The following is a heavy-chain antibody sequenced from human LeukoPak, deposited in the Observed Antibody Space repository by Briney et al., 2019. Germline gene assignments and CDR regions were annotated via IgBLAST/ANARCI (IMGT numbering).Heavy chain of an antibody. CDR2: IGTAGDT. CDR3: AREGIAAAGTGYYYYYGMDV. V-gene: IGHV3-13*01. Sequence: SGGSLRLSCAASGFTFSSYDMHWVRRATGKGLEWVSAIGTAGDTYYPGSVKGRFTISRENAKNSLYLQMNSLRAGDTAVYYCAREGIAAAGTGYYYYYGMDVWGQGTTVTVSS. CDR1: GFTFSSYD. J-gene: IGHJ6*02. D-gene: IGHD6-13*01.